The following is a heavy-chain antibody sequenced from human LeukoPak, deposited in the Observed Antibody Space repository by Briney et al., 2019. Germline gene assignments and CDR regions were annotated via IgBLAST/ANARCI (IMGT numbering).Heavy chain of an antibody. D-gene: IGHD3-22*01. CDR2: IRYDGSNK. CDR3: TRRYNYDSSGYYYVRDAFDI. CDR1: GFTFSSYG. V-gene: IGHV3-30*02. J-gene: IGHJ3*02. Sequence: GGSLRLSCAASGFTFSSYGMHWVRQAPGKGLEWVAFIRYDGSNKYYADSVKGRFTISRDNSKNTLYLQMNSLRAEDTAVYYCTRRYNYDSSGYYYVRDAFDIWGQGTMVTVSS.